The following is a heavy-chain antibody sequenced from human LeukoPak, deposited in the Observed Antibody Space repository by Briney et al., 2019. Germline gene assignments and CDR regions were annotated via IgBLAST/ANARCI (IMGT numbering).Heavy chain of an antibody. CDR1: GFTFSSYA. V-gene: IGHV3-30-3*01. D-gene: IGHD3-16*01. CDR2: ISYDGSNK. J-gene: IGHJ3*02. CDR3: AGGARHAFDI. Sequence: HPGGSLRLSCAASGFTFSSYAMHWVRQAPGKGLEWVAVISYDGSNKYYADSVKGRFTISRDNSKNTLYLQMNSLRAEDTAVYYCAGGARHAFDIWGQGTMVTVSS.